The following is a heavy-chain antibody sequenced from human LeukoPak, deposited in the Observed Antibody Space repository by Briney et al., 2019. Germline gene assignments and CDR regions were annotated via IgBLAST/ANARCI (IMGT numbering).Heavy chain of an antibody. Sequence: PSETLSLTCTVSGGSISSYYWSWIRQPPGEGLEWIGYIYYSGSTHYNPSLKSRVTISFETSKNQFSLKLSSVTAADTAVYYCARGIAPLAYWGQGTLVTVSS. CDR2: IYYSGST. CDR3: ARGIAPLAY. CDR1: GGSISSYY. V-gene: IGHV4-59*01. J-gene: IGHJ4*02. D-gene: IGHD2-15*01.